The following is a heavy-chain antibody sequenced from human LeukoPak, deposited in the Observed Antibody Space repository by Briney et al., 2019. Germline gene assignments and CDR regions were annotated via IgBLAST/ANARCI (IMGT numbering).Heavy chain of an antibody. J-gene: IGHJ6*02. D-gene: IGHD6-13*01. CDR1: GFTFSSYA. CDR2: ISSSGSTI. Sequence: PGGSLRLSCAASGFTFSSYAMSWVRQAPGKGLEWVSYISSSGSTIYYADSVKGRFTISRDNARNSLYLQMNSLRAEDTAVYYCARAGSSWWDGDYYYGMDVWGQGTTVTVSS. CDR3: ARAGSSWWDGDYYYGMDV. V-gene: IGHV3-48*04.